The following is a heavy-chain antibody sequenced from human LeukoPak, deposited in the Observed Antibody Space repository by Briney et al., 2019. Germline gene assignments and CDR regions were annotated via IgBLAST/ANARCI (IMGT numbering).Heavy chain of an antibody. V-gene: IGHV3-23*01. CDR3: AREGYDSSGYYIDY. D-gene: IGHD3-22*01. J-gene: IGHJ4*02. Sequence: PGGSLRLSCAASGFTFSSYGMSWVRQAPGKGLEWVSAISGSGGSTYYADSVKGRFTISRDNSKNTVYLQMNSLRAEDTAVYYCAREGYDSSGYYIDYWGQGTLVTVSS. CDR2: ISGSGGST. CDR1: GFTFSSYG.